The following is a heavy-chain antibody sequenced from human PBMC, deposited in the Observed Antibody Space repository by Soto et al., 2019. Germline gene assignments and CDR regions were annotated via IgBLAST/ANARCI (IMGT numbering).Heavy chain of an antibody. CDR2: INPNSGGT. V-gene: IGHV1-2*02. J-gene: IGHJ6*02. Sequence: ASVKVSCKASGYTFTGYYIHWVRQAPGQGLEWMGWINPNSGGTNYAQKFQGRVTMTRDTSISTAYMELSRLRSDDTAVYYCARDIRYFDRYLYYYYYGMDVWGQGTTVTVSS. CDR1: GYTFTGYY. CDR3: ARDIRYFDRYLYYYYYGMDV. D-gene: IGHD3-9*01.